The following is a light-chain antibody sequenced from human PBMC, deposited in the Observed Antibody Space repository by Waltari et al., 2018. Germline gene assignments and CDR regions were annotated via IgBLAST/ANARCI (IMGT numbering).Light chain of an antibody. CDR1: SSNIGAGYD. CDR3: QSYDSSLSGRPWV. CDR2: ANR. V-gene: IGLV1-40*01. Sequence: QSVLTQPPSVSGVPGQRVTISCTGSSSNIGAGYDVHWYLQLPGTAPKLLIYANRNRPSGVPDRFSGSKSGTSASLAITGLQPEDEADYYCQSYDSSLSGRPWVFGGGTKLTVL. J-gene: IGLJ3*02.